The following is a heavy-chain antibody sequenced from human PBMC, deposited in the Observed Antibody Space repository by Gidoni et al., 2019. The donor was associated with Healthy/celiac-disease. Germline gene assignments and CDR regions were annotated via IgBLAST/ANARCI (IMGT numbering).Heavy chain of an antibody. V-gene: IGHV3-53*04. D-gene: IGHD4-17*01. CDR3: ARGGKVTTSEPKDAFDI. J-gene: IGHJ3*02. Sequence: EVQLVASGGGLVQPGGSLRLSCAASGFPVSRNYMSWVRQAPGKGLEWVSCIYSGGSTYYADSGKGRFTISRHNAKNTLYLQMNSLRAEDTAVYYCARGGKVTTSEPKDAFDIWGQGTMVTVSS. CDR1: GFPVSRNY. CDR2: IYSGGST.